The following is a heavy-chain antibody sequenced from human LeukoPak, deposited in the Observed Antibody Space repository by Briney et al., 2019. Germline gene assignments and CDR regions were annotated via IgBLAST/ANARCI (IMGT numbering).Heavy chain of an antibody. D-gene: IGHD4-4*01. CDR2: ISGSGGST. Sequence: GGSLRLSCAASGFTFNSYAMNWVRQAPGKGLEWVSAISGSGGSTYYADSVKGRFTISRDNSKNTLYLQMNSLRAEDTAVYYCAKVFVTALTTSAFDVWGQGTMVTVFS. CDR1: GFTFNSYA. CDR3: AKVFVTALTTSAFDV. V-gene: IGHV3-23*01. J-gene: IGHJ3*01.